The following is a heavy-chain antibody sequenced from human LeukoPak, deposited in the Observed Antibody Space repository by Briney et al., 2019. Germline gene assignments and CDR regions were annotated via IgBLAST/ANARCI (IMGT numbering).Heavy chain of an antibody. CDR3: AAVAAAGSDY. J-gene: IGHJ4*02. CDR1: GGTFSSYA. Sequence: SVKVSCKASGGTFSSYAISWVRQAPGQGLEWMGGITPIFGTANYAQKFQGRVTITADESTSTAYMELSSLRSEDTAVYYCAAVAAAGSDYWGQGTLVTVSS. D-gene: IGHD6-13*01. V-gene: IGHV1-69*13. CDR2: ITPIFGTA.